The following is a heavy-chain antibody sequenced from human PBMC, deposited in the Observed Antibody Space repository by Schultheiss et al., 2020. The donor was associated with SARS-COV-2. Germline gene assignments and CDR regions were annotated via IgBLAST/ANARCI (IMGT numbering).Heavy chain of an antibody. CDR3: ARDPLGRWLPSGYGMDV. Sequence: ASVKVSCKASGYTFTSYAMHWVRQAPGQRLEWMGIINPSGGSTSYAQKFQERVTITRDTSASTAYMELSSLRSEDTAVYYCARDPLGRWLPSGYGMDVWGQGTTVTVSS. CDR1: GYTFTSYA. V-gene: IGHV1-3*01. CDR2: INPSGGST. J-gene: IGHJ6*02. D-gene: IGHD3-22*01.